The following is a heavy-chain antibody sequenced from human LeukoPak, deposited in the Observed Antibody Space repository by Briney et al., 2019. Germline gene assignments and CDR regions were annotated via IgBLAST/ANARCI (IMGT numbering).Heavy chain of an antibody. J-gene: IGHJ5*02. CDR2: ISGSGGST. D-gene: IGHD3-9*01. CDR3: AKDQGRYFDWLSNWFDP. V-gene: IGHV3-23*01. Sequence: GGSLRLSCAASGFTFSSYAMSWVRQAPGKGLEWVPAISGSGGSTYYADSVKGRFTISRDNSKNTLYLQMNSLRAEDTAVYYCAKDQGRYFDWLSNWFDPWGQGTLVTVSS. CDR1: GFTFSSYA.